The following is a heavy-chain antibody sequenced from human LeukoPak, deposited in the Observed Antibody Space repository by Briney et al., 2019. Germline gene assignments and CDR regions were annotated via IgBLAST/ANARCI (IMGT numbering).Heavy chain of an antibody. CDR3: ARDSSGWSDY. D-gene: IGHD6-19*01. J-gene: IGHJ4*02. V-gene: IGHV4-59*01. CDR2: IYYSGST. CDR1: GGSISSYY. Sequence: PSETLSLTCTVSGGSISSYYWSWIRQPPGKGLEWIGYIYYSGSTNYNPSLKSRATISVDTSKNQFSLKLSSVTAADTAVYYCARDSSGWSDYWGQGTLVTVSS.